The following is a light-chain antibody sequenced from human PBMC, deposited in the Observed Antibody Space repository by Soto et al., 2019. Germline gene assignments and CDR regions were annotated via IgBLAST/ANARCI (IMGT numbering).Light chain of an antibody. Sequence: DIEMTQSPSSLSASVGDRGTITCRASQGIRHDLGWYQQKPGKAPKRLIYSASSLQSGVPSRISGSGSGTEFTLTISSLQPEDFATYYCLQNNSYPVTFGQGTKVDIK. CDR1: QGIRHD. CDR2: SAS. CDR3: LQNNSYPVT. V-gene: IGKV1-17*01. J-gene: IGKJ1*01.